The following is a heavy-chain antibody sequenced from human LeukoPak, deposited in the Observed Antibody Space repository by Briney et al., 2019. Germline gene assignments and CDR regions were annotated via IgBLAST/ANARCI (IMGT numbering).Heavy chain of an antibody. V-gene: IGHV1-18*01. Sequence: ASVKVSCKASGYTFTSYGISWVRQAPGQGLEWMGWISAYNGNTNYAQKLQGRVTMTTDTSTSTAYMELRSLRSDDTAVYYCARGIYRVRGLVGGFDYWGQGTLVPVSS. CDR3: ARGIYRVRGLVGGFDY. CDR2: ISAYNGNT. CDR1: GYTFTSYG. J-gene: IGHJ4*02. D-gene: IGHD3-10*01.